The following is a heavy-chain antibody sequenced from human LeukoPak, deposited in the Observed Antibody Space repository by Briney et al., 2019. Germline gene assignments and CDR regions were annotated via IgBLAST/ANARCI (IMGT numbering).Heavy chain of an antibody. CDR2: ISGSGGST. V-gene: IGHV3-23*01. J-gene: IGHJ5*02. CDR3: AKSPGPRKFDP. Sequence: GGSLRLSCAVSGFTFSSYAMSWVRQAPGKGLEWVSAISGSGGSTYYADSVKGRFTISRDNSKNTLYLQMNSLRAEDRAVYYCAKSPGPRKFDPWGQGTLVTVSS. CDR1: GFTFSSYA.